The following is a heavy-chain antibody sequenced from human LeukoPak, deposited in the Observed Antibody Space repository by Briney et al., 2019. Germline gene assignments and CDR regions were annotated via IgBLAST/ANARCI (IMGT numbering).Heavy chain of an antibody. Sequence: ASVKVSCKVSGYTLTELSMHWVRQAPGQGLEWMGWINPNSGGTNYAQKFQGRVTMTRDTSISTAYMELSRLRSDDTAVYYCARDYYFDYWGQGTLVTVSS. CDR3: ARDYYFDY. CDR2: INPNSGGT. J-gene: IGHJ4*02. V-gene: IGHV1-2*02. CDR1: GYTLTELS.